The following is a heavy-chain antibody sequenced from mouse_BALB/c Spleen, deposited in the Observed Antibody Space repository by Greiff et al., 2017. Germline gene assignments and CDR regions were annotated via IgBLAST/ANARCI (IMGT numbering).Heavy chain of an antibody. Sequence: EVQLQQSGPSLVKPSQTLSLTCSVTGDSITSGYWNWIRKFPGNKLEYMGYISYSGSTYYNPSLKSRISITRDTSKNQYYLQLNSVTTEDTATYYCARSLGYGSQMFAYWGQGTLVTVSA. D-gene: IGHD2-10*02. CDR1: GDSITSGY. CDR3: ARSLGYGSQMFAY. J-gene: IGHJ3*01. CDR2: ISYSGST. V-gene: IGHV3-8*02.